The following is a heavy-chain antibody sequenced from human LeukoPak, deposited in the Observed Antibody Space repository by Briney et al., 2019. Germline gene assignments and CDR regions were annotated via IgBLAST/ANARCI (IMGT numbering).Heavy chain of an antibody. CDR2: ISSTGNT. Sequence: SETLSLTCTVSGGSISNCCWGWIRQPPGRGLDWIGRISSTGNTAYSPSLQSRVTMSVDTSKNQFSLKLTSVTAADTAVYYCARRLKLSSSWAYFDYWGQGTPVTVSS. CDR3: ARRLKLSSSWAYFDY. J-gene: IGHJ4*02. D-gene: IGHD6-13*01. CDR1: GGSISNCC. V-gene: IGHV4-4*07.